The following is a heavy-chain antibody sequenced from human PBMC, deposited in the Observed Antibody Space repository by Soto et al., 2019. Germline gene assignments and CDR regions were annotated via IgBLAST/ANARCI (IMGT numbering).Heavy chain of an antibody. V-gene: IGHV4-61*01. D-gene: IGHD3-10*01. CDR3: ARDYYYFDH. CDR1: GGSFKSGSYY. CDR2: VYYTGRT. Sequence: PSETLSLTCTVSGGSFKSGSYYWSWVRQPPGKGLEWIGYVYYTGRTSYSPSLKSRVTISADTSKNQFSLILTSVTAADTAVYYCARDYYYFDHWGQGSLVTVSS. J-gene: IGHJ4*02.